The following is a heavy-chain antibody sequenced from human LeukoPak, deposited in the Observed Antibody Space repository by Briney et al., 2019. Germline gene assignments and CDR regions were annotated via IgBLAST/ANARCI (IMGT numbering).Heavy chain of an antibody. V-gene: IGHV1-2*02. CDR1: GYTFTDYY. D-gene: IGHD2-15*01. J-gene: IGHJ4*02. Sequence: ASVKVSCKASGYTFTDYYMHWVRQAPGQGLEWMGWINLNSGGTNFAQRFRGRVTMTRDTSVSTAYMDLSRLISDDTAVYYCARDAGYCTGGSCWYFDHWGQGTLVTVSS. CDR3: ARDAGYCTGGSCWYFDH. CDR2: INLNSGGT.